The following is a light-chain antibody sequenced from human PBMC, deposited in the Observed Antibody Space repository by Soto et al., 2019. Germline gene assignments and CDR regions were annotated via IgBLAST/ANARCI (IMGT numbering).Light chain of an antibody. J-gene: IGKJ1*01. V-gene: IGKV1-5*03. CDR2: KAS. CDR3: QQYSTYPWT. Sequence: DIQMTQSPSTLSASVGDRVTITCRASQTISTLLAWYQQRPGKAPNLLIYKASSLESGVPSRFSGSGSGTEFTLTISRLQPDDFATSYRQQYSTYPWTFGQGTKVEVK. CDR1: QTISTL.